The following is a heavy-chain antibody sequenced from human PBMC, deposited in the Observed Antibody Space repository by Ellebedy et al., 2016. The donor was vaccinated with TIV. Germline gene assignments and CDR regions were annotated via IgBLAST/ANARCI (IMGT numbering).Heavy chain of an antibody. CDR3: ARGLVPDY. D-gene: IGHD5-12*01. CDR1: GFTVRNNY. Sequence: GESLKISCAASGFTVRNNYMSWVRQAPGKGLEWVAHISESGGATKYYADSVEGRFTISRDNAKNSLYLQMNSLRAEDTAVYHCARGLVPDYWGRGILVTVSS. J-gene: IGHJ4*02. V-gene: IGHV3-11*04. CDR2: ISESGGATK.